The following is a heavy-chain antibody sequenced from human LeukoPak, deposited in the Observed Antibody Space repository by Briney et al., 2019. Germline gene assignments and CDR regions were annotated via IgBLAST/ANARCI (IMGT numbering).Heavy chain of an antibody. Sequence: GGSLRLSCAASGFTFSSYSMNWVRQAPGKGLEWVSYITSSSSIIYYGDSVRGRFTVSRDNAKNSLYLQMNSLRAEDTAVYYCARVGLWHYPVDSWGQGTLVTVSS. CDR3: ARVGLWHYPVDS. CDR1: GFTFSSYS. D-gene: IGHD1-7*01. CDR2: ITSSSSII. J-gene: IGHJ4*02. V-gene: IGHV3-48*01.